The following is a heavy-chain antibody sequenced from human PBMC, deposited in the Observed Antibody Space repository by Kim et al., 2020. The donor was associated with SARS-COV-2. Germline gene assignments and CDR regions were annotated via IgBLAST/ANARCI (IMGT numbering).Heavy chain of an antibody. CDR1: GFTFSSCG. D-gene: IGHD3-22*01. V-gene: IGHV3-33*05. Sequence: GGSLRLSCAASGFTFSSCGMYWVRQAPGKGLEWVAFISHDGHYRDYADSLKGRFTISRDDFMKTLYLKMKSLRSGETAIYYFANGWGKKCDGRGYFDCLG. CDR2: ISHDGHYR. CDR3: ANGWGKKCDGRGYFDC. J-gene: IGHJ4*01.